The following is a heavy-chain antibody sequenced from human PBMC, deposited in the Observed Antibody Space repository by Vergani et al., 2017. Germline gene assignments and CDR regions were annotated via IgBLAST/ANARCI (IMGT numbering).Heavy chain of an antibody. CDR1: GYTFTSYA. J-gene: IGHJ6*02. CDR3: AKAHPDSSSWYGPFYYYYGMDV. CDR2: INAGNGNT. D-gene: IGHD6-13*01. Sequence: QVQLVQSGAEVKKPGASVKVSCKASGYTFTSYAMHWVRQAPGQRLEWMGWINAGNGNTKYSQKFQGRVTITRDTSASTAYMELSSLRSEDTAVYYCAKAHPDSSSWYGPFYYYYGMDVWGQGTTVTVSS. V-gene: IGHV1-3*01.